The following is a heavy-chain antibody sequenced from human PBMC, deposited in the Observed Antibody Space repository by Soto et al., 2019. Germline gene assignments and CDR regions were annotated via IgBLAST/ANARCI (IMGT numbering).Heavy chain of an antibody. Sequence: ASVKVSCKASGYTFTNYAIHWVRQAPGQRLEWMGWINAGNGDTKYSQKFQGIVTITRDTSASTAYLEMSSLRSEDTAVYYCAKSRGDFGPDFDPWGQGTLVTVSS. V-gene: IGHV1-3*01. J-gene: IGHJ5*02. CDR2: INAGNGDT. CDR1: GYTFTNYA. CDR3: AKSRGDFGPDFDP. D-gene: IGHD4-17*01.